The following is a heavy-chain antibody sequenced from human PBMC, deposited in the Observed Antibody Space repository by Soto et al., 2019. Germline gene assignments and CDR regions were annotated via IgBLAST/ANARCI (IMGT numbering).Heavy chain of an antibody. D-gene: IGHD4-17*01. J-gene: IGHJ4*02. CDR1: GFSLSNSGVG. Sequence: QITLKASGPSPVKPTQTLTVTCTFSGFSLSNSGVGVGWSRQPPGKALEWLALIYGDNDRRYSPSLKTRLTITNDTYKNQVVLTMTNMDPVDTATYYCAHCTLADYGDYDPGTAQGCDSWGQGTLVTVSS. CDR3: AHCTLADYGDYDPGTAQGCDS. V-gene: IGHV2-5*02. CDR2: IYGDNDR.